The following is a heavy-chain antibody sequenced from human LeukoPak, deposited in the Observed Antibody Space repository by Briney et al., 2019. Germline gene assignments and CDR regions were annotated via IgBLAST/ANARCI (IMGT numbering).Heavy chain of an antibody. D-gene: IGHD3-10*01. CDR3: ATEVVLLHAFDI. J-gene: IGHJ3*02. CDR2: FDPEDGET. V-gene: IGHV1-24*01. Sequence: GASVKVSCKASGYTFTSYYMHWVRQAPGKGLEWMGGFDPEDGETIYAQKFQGRVTMTEDTSTDTAYMELSSLRSEDTAVYYCATEVVLLHAFDIWGQGTMVTVSS. CDR1: GYTFTSYY.